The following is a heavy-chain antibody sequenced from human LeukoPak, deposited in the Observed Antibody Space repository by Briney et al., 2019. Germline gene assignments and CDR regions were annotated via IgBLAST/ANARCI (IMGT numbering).Heavy chain of an antibody. CDR3: ARDRHIVLMVYAIFDY. D-gene: IGHD2-8*01. J-gene: IGHJ4*02. CDR1: GGSISSSSYY. Sequence: SETLSLTCTVSGGSISSSSYYWGWIRQPPGKGLEWIGSIYYSGSTNYNPSHKSRVTISVDTSKNHFSLKLSSVTAADTAVYYCARDRHIVLMVYAIFDYWGQGTLVTVSS. V-gene: IGHV4-39*07. CDR2: IYYSGST.